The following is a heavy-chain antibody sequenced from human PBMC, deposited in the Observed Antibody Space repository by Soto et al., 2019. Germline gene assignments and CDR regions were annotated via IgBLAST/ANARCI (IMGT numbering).Heavy chain of an antibody. CDR2: IIPVFGTP. CDR3: ARGEATKIVVTTYYAMDV. J-gene: IGHJ6*02. Sequence: QVQLVQSGAEVKKPGSSGKVSCKASGGSLSNYGISWVRQAPGQGLEWMGAIIPVFGTPNYAQKFQDRVTITADESTTTVYMEVRSLTSEDTPVYYCARGEATKIVVTTYYAMDVWGQGTTVTVSS. V-gene: IGHV1-69*12. D-gene: IGHD3-22*01. CDR1: GGSLSNYG.